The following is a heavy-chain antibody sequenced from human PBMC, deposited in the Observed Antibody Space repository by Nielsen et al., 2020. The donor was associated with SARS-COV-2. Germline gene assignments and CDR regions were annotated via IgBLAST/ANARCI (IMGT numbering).Heavy chain of an antibody. V-gene: IGHV4-31*03. Sequence: SETLSLTCSVSGDSIRNSRYYWTWVRQLPGRGPEWIGNIHYTGSANYSPSLKSRLSMSLEASRNQFSLSVKSMTAADSAEYYCVRDTLSHGRDVWGQGITVTVSS. D-gene: IGHD2/OR15-2a*01. CDR1: GDSIRNSRYY. CDR2: IHYTGSA. J-gene: IGHJ6*02. CDR3: VRDTLSHGRDV.